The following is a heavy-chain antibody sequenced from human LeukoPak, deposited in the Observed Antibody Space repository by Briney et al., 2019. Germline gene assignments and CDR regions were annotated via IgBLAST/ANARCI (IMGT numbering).Heavy chain of an antibody. D-gene: IGHD1-26*01. CDR2: ISYDGSNK. V-gene: IGHV3-30*04. Sequence: GRSLRLSCAASGFTFSSYAMHWVRQAPGKGLEWVAVISYDGSNKYYAVSVKGRFTISRDNSKNTLYLQMNSLRAEDTAVYYCARDASGSYYPGYYFDYWGQGTLVTVSS. CDR3: ARDASGSYYPGYYFDY. CDR1: GFTFSSYA. J-gene: IGHJ4*02.